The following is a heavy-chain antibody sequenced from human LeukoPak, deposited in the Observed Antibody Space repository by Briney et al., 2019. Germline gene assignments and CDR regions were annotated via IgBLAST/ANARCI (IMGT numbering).Heavy chain of an antibody. CDR1: GFSFSTYG. J-gene: IGHJ4*02. CDR2: IRYDGSNK. CDR3: AKDPDY. Sequence: GGSLRLSCAASGFSFSTYGLHCVRQAPGKGLEWVAFIRYDGSNKYYADSVKGRFTISRDNSKSTLYLQVNSVRAEDTAVYYCAKDPDYWGQGTLVTVAS. V-gene: IGHV3-30*02.